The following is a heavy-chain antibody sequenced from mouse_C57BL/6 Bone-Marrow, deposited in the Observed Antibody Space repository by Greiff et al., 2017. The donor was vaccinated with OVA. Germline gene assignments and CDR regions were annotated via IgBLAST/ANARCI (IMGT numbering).Heavy chain of an antibody. CDR2: INPSNGGT. J-gene: IGHJ1*03. Sequence: VQLQQSGTELVKPGASVKLSCKASGYTFTSYWMHWVKQRPGQGLEWIGNINPSNGGTNYNEKFKSKATLTVDKSSSTAYMQLSSLTSEDSAVYYCARFVWYYGSSLYFDVWGTGTTVTVSS. CDR1: GYTFTSYW. CDR3: ARFVWYYGSSLYFDV. V-gene: IGHV1-53*01. D-gene: IGHD1-1*01.